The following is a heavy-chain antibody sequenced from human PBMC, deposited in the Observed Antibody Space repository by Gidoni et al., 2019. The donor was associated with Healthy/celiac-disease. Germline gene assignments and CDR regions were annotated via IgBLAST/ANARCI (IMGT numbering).Heavy chain of an antibody. Sequence: QVQLVESGGGVVQPGRSLRLSCAASGFTFSSYGMHWVRQAPGKGLEWVAVIWYDGSNKYYADSVKGRFTISRDNSKNTLYLQMNSLRAEDTAVYYCARDKGDLVGATTNLFDYWGQGTLVTVSS. V-gene: IGHV3-33*01. J-gene: IGHJ4*02. CDR2: IWYDGSNK. CDR1: GFTFSSYG. CDR3: ARDKGDLVGATTNLFDY. D-gene: IGHD1-26*01.